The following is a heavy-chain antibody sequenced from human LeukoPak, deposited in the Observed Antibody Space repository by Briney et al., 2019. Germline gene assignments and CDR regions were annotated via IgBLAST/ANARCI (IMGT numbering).Heavy chain of an antibody. J-gene: IGHJ4*02. D-gene: IGHD6-25*01. CDR3: ARTRRGSGYPYHFDY. V-gene: IGHV4-59*01. Sequence: SETLSLTCTVSGGSISSYYWSWIRQPPGKALEWIGYIYYSGSTNYNPSLRSRVTISVDTSKNQFSLRLNSVTAADTALYYCARTRRGSGYPYHFDYWGQGILVTVSS. CDR1: GGSISSYY. CDR2: IYYSGST.